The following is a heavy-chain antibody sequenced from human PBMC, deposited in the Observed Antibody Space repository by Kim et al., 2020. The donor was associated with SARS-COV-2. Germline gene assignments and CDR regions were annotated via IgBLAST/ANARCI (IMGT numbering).Heavy chain of an antibody. D-gene: IGHD1-26*01. CDR1: GYSISSGYY. Sequence: TLSLTCTVSGYSISSGYYWGWIRQPPGKGLEWIGSIYHSGSTYYNPSLKSRVTISVDTSKNQFSLKLSSVTAADTAVYYCARVPPGSWELTGEAFDI. CDR2: IYHSGST. J-gene: IGHJ3*02. V-gene: IGHV4-38-2*02. CDR3: ARVPPGSWELTGEAFDI.